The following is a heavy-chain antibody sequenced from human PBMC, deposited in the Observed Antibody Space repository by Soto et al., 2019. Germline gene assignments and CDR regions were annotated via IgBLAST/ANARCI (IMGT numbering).Heavy chain of an antibody. CDR3: ARSPYSSSWPGYYYYMDV. J-gene: IGHJ6*03. CDR2: IYYSGST. D-gene: IGHD6-13*01. Sequence: SETLSLTCTVSGGSISSYYWSWIRQPPGKGLEWIGYIYYSGSTNYNPSLKSRVTISVDTSKNQFSLKLSSVTAADTAVYYCARSPYSSSWPGYYYYMDVWGKGTTVTVSS. CDR1: GGSISSYY. V-gene: IGHV4-59*08.